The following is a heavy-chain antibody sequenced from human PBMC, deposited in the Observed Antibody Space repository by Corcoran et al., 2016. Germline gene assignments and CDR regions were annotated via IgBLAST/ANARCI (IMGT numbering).Heavy chain of an antibody. CDR3: TRAEYVNGWYDY. V-gene: IGHV3-33*08. Sequence: QVQLVESGGGVVQPGRSLRLSCAASGFSFSSYGMHWVRQAPGKGLDWVAVIWYDGSIKYYADSVKGRFTISRDNAKNTLYLQMNSLRAEDTALYYCTRAEYVNGWYDYWGQGTLVTVSS. D-gene: IGHD6-19*01. CDR2: IWYDGSIK. CDR1: GFSFSSYG. J-gene: IGHJ4*02.